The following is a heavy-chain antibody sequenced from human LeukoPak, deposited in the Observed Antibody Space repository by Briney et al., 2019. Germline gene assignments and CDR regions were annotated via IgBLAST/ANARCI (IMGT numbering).Heavy chain of an antibody. CDR3: VRDRGYCSGGTCYALWDY. CDR2: ISSSSSYI. J-gene: IGHJ4*02. V-gene: IGHV3-21*01. D-gene: IGHD2-15*01. CDR1: GFTFSSYS. Sequence: GGSLRLSCAASGFTFSSYSMNWVRQAPGKGLEWVSSISSSSSYIHYADSVKGRFTISRDNAKNSLYLQMNSLRAEDTAMYYCVRDRGYCSGGTCYALWDYWGQGTLVTVSS.